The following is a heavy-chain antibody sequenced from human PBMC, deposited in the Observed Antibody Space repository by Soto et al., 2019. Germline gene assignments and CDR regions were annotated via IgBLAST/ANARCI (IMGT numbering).Heavy chain of an antibody. Sequence: GGSLRLSCAASGFTFTRYSMNWVRQAPGKGLEWVSSISSTTNYIYYADSMKGRFTVSRENAKNSVYMEMNSLSAEDTAVYYCARESEDRTSNFDYWGQGAMLTVYS. CDR2: ISSTTNYI. J-gene: IGHJ4*02. CDR3: ARESEDRTSNFDY. CDR1: GFTFTRYS. V-gene: IGHV3-21*01.